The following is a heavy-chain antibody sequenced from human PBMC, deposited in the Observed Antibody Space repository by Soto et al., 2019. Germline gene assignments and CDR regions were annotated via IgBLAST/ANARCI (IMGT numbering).Heavy chain of an antibody. CDR3: AREDTAMGNAFDI. D-gene: IGHD5-18*01. CDR1: GFTFSSYG. J-gene: IGHJ3*02. V-gene: IGHV3-33*01. CDR2: ILYDGSIK. Sequence: PGRFLRLSCAALGFTFSSYGMHWVRQAPGKGLEWVAVILYDGSIKYYAGSVKGRFTISRDNSKNTLYLKMNSLRAEDKAVYYCAREDTAMGNAFDIWGQGTMVTVSS.